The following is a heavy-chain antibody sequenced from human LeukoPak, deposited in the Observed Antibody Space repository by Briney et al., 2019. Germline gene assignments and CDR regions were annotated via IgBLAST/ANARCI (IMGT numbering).Heavy chain of an antibody. J-gene: IGHJ4*02. V-gene: IGHV3-74*01. D-gene: IGHD4-17*01. CDR3: AREIDDNADYRLDD. CDR1: GFTFRNYR. Sequence: GGSLRLSCAAAGFTFRNYRMQWLRQAPGKGLVWVSRIRSDGGSTSYADSVRGRFTISRDNAKNTLYLQMYSLRAEDSAVYYCAREIDDNADYRLDDWGRGTLVNVSS. CDR2: IRSDGGST.